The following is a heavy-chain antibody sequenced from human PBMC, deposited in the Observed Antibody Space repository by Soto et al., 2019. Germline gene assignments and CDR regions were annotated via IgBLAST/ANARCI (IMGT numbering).Heavy chain of an antibody. D-gene: IGHD6-13*01. J-gene: IGHJ3*02. CDR3: TKVTGTASWEAFDI. Sequence: GGSLRLSCAASGFTFDDYAMHWVRQAPGKGLEWVSGISWNSGSIGYADSVKGRFTISRDNAKNSLYLQMNSLRAEDTALYYCTKVTGTASWEAFDIWGQGTMVTVSS. V-gene: IGHV3-9*01. CDR1: GFTFDDYA. CDR2: ISWNSGSI.